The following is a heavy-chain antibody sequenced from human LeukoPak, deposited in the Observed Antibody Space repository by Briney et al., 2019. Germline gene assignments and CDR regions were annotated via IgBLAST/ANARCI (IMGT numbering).Heavy chain of an antibody. D-gene: IGHD3-9*01. V-gene: IGHV3-9*01. CDR2: ISWNSGSV. CDR1: GFNFNIYS. CDR3: AKAADILTGAREIRIYYFDY. Sequence: GGSLRLSCRASGFNFNIYSMNWVRQAPGKGLEWVSGISWNSGSVGYADSVKGRFTISRDNAKNSLYLQMNSLRAEDTALYYCAKAADILTGAREIRIYYFDYWGQGTLVTVSS. J-gene: IGHJ4*02.